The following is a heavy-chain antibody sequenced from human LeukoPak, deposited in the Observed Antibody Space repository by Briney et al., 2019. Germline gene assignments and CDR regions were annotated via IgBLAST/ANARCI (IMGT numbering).Heavy chain of an antibody. Sequence: SETLSLTCAVYGGSFSGCYWSWIRQPPGKGLEWIGEINHSGSTNYNPSLKSRVTISVDTSKNQFSLKLSSVTAADTAVYYCARYRLKVPAAIRNWFDPWGQGTLVTVSS. J-gene: IGHJ5*02. CDR2: INHSGST. CDR1: GGSFSGCY. D-gene: IGHD2-2*02. CDR3: ARYRLKVPAAIRNWFDP. V-gene: IGHV4-34*01.